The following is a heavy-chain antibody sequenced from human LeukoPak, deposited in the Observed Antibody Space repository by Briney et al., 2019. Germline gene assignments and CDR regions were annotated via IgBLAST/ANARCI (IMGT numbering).Heavy chain of an antibody. CDR1: GFTFSSYE. Sequence: GGSLRLSCAASGFTFSSYEMNWVRQAPGKGLEWVANIKQDGSEKYYVDSVKGRFTISRDNAKNSLYLQMNSLRAEDTAVYYCARAVAGIFDYWGQGTLVTVSS. J-gene: IGHJ4*02. CDR3: ARAVAGIFDY. D-gene: IGHD6-19*01. CDR2: IKQDGSEK. V-gene: IGHV3-7*01.